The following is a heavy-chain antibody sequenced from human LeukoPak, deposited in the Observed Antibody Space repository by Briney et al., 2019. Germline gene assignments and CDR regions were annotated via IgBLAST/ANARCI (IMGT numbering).Heavy chain of an antibody. CDR3: ATSRSLRMVAPPPDSDY. CDR2: INAGHGDT. V-gene: IGHV1-3*03. Sequence: GASVKVSCKASGYTFTCYTLRWVRQPPGQRHERKGGINAGHGDTISSQEYQGRVRITRDTSASTANTELSSLRSEDMAVYYCATSRSLRMVAPPPDSDYGGQGTLVTVSS. D-gene: IGHD2-15*01. CDR1: GYTFTCYT. J-gene: IGHJ4*02.